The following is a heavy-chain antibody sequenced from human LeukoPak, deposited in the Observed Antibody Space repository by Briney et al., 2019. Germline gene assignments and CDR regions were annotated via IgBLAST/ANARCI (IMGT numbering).Heavy chain of an antibody. CDR1: GFTFSSYS. CDR3: AKITNDYSGY. D-gene: IGHD2-8*01. CDR2: ITGSII. Sequence: GGSLRFSCEASGFTFSSYSMNWVRQAPGKGLEWVSYITGSIISYADSVKGRFTISRDNSKNTLYLQMNSLRAEDTAVYYCAKITNDYSGYWGQGTLVTVSS. V-gene: IGHV3-48*01. J-gene: IGHJ4*02.